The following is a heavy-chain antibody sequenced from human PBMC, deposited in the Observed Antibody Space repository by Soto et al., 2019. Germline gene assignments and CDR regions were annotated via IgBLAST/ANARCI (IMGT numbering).Heavy chain of an antibody. D-gene: IGHD4-4*01. CDR3: ARSGGDYSNYPSDY. CDR2: IYSSGST. J-gene: IGHJ4*02. V-gene: IGHV4-4*07. Sequence: SETLSLTCTVSGGSMSSYFWSWIRQPAGKGLEWIGRIYSSGSTDYNPSLKSRVTMSIDTSKNQFSLKLSSVTAADTAVYYCARSGGDYSNYPSDYWGQGTLVTVSS. CDR1: GGSMSSYF.